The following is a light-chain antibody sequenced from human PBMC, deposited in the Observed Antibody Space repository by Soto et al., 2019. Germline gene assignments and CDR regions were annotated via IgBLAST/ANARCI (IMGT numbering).Light chain of an antibody. Sequence: EIVMTQSPASLSVSPGETATLSCRASQSISNSLAWYQQKPGQAPSLLIYGASTRATGIPARFSGSGSGTDFPITISRLQYEDSALYYCQQYNNWPPRTFGQGTKLEIK. J-gene: IGKJ2*01. CDR1: QSISNS. V-gene: IGKV3-15*01. CDR2: GAS. CDR3: QQYNNWPPRT.